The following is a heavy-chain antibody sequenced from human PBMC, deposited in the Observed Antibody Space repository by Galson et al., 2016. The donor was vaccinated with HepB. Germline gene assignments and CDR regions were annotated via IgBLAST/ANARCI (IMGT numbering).Heavy chain of an antibody. V-gene: IGHV3-9*01. CDR2: ISWNSVGI. CDR3: AKEYGDYETFSDS. Sequence: SLRLSCAASGFTFDDFAMHWVRRAPGKGLEWVSGISWNSVGIRYADSVRGRFTISRDNAKNSVYLQMNSLTVVDTAFYFCAKEYGDYETFSDSWGQGTLVVVSS. CDR1: GFTFDDFA. J-gene: IGHJ4*02. D-gene: IGHD5-12*01.